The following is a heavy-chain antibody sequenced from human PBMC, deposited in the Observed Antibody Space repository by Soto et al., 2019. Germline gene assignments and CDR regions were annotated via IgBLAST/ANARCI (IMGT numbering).Heavy chain of an antibody. D-gene: IGHD3-22*01. CDR2: ITSGGGST. J-gene: IGHJ4*02. CDR1: GFTFGSYA. V-gene: IGHV3-23*01. CDR3: AKGPTGYFDSSGHPLDY. Sequence: EVQMLESGGGLVQPGGSLRLSCAASGFTFGSYAMSWVRQAPGKGPKWVSSITSGGGSTYYADSVKGRFTISRDNSKNTLYLQMNSLRAEDTAVYYCAKGPTGYFDSSGHPLDYWGQGTLVTVSS.